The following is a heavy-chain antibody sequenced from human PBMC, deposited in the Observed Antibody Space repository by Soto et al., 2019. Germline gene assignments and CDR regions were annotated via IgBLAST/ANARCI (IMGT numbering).Heavy chain of an antibody. Sequence: QVQLVQSGAEVKKPGASVRLSCTVSGKSFDNFAVHWVRQTPGQRPEWMGRINVGDDKTKYSEKFQGRVIVSYDTSATTAYMELRALSSEDTAVYYWARAKYDYIWGSYHPCDQWAQGAQVTVAS. CDR1: GKSFDNFA. CDR2: INVGDDKT. CDR3: ARAKYDYIWGSYHPCDQ. D-gene: IGHD3-16*02. J-gene: IGHJ4*02. V-gene: IGHV1-3*01.